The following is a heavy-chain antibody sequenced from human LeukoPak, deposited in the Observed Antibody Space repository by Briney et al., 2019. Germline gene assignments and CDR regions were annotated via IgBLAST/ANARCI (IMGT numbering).Heavy chain of an antibody. J-gene: IGHJ5*02. CDR3: ARVQLGGIAAAGKRRDTNWFDP. Sequence: SETLSLTCTVSGGSISSYYWSWIRQPAGKGLEWIGRIYTSGSTNYNPSLKSRVTMSVDTSKNQFSLKLSSVTAADTAVYYCARVQLGGIAAAGKRRDTNWFDPWGQGTLVTVSS. CDR2: IYTSGST. D-gene: IGHD6-13*01. V-gene: IGHV4-4*07. CDR1: GGSISSYY.